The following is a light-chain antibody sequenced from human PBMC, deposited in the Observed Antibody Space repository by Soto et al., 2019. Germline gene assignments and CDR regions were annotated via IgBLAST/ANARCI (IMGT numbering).Light chain of an antibody. CDR1: QSVSSY. CDR2: DAS. V-gene: IGKV3-11*01. J-gene: IGKJ5*01. Sequence: EILLTQSPDTLSLSPGERATLSCRASQSVSSYLAWYQQKPGQAPRLLIYDASNRATGIPARFSGSGSGTDFTLTISSLEPEDFAVYYCQQYGSSITFGQGTRLEIK. CDR3: QQYGSSIT.